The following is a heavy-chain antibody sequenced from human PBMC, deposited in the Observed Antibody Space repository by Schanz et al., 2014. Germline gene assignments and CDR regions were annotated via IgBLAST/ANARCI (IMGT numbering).Heavy chain of an antibody. J-gene: IGHJ4*03. CDR1: GFSFSTYG. Sequence: EVQVVESGGGLVQPGGSLRLSCGASGFSFSTYGMTWVRQAPGKGLEWVSSISSSSMYIYQADSMRGRFTISRDNAKNSLYLQMNSLRAEDTALYYCAKDGIMVQGVIWERYFDSWGQGTVVTVSS. V-gene: IGHV3-21*04. CDR2: ISSSSMYI. D-gene: IGHD3-10*01. CDR3: AKDGIMVQGVIWERYFDS.